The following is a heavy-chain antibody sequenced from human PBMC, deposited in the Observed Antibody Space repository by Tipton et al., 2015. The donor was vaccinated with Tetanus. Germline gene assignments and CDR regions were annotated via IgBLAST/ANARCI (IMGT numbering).Heavy chain of an antibody. CDR2: ISGSGGST. CDR3: AKAGKQQLVYPRYFGL. CDR1: GFTFSSYA. D-gene: IGHD6-13*01. Sequence: SLRLSCAASGFTFSSYAMSWVRQAPGKGLEWVSAISGSGGSTYYADSAKGRFTISRDNSKNTLYLQMNSLRAEDTAVYYCAKAGKQQLVYPRYFGLWNRGTLVTVSS. V-gene: IGHV3-23*01. J-gene: IGHJ2*01.